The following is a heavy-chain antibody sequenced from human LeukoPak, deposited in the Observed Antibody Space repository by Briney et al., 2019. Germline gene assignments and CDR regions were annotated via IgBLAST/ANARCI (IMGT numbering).Heavy chain of an antibody. CDR2: ISSSSSTI. J-gene: IGHJ6*02. CDR3: ARDLGYSYGLIYYYGMDV. D-gene: IGHD5-18*01. Sequence: PGGSLRLSCAASGFTFSSYSMNWVRQAPGKGLEWVSYISSSSSTIYYADSVKGRLTISRDNAKNSLYLQMNSLRAEDTAVYYCARDLGYSYGLIYYYGMDVWGQGTTVTVSS. CDR1: GFTFSSYS. V-gene: IGHV3-48*04.